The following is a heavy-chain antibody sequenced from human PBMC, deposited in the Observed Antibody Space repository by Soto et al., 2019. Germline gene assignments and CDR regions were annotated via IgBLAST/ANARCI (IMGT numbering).Heavy chain of an antibody. CDR1: GYTFTSYY. V-gene: IGHV1-2*02. J-gene: IGHJ6*02. Sequence: ASVKVSCNASGYTFTSYYMHLVRQAPGQGLEWMGGINPNGGTANYAQKLQGRVTITTDTSTSTAYMELSRLRSDDTAVYYCARDARNNWNDYYYYGMDVWGQGTTVTVSS. D-gene: IGHD1-20*01. CDR3: ARDARNNWNDYYYYGMDV. CDR2: INPNGGTA.